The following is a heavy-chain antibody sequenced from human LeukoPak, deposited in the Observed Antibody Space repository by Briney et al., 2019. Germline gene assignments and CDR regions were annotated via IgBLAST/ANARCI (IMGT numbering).Heavy chain of an antibody. Sequence: GGSLRLSCAASGFSFSSYWMSWVRQAPGKGLEWVANIKQDGSEKYYVDSVKGRFTISRDNAKNSLYLQMNSLRAEDTAVYSCARDFNYCVWGSYRYLDYFDYWGQGTLVTVSS. V-gene: IGHV3-7*01. CDR3: ARDFNYCVWGSYRYLDYFDY. D-gene: IGHD3-16*02. J-gene: IGHJ4*02. CDR1: GFSFSSYW. CDR2: IKQDGSEK.